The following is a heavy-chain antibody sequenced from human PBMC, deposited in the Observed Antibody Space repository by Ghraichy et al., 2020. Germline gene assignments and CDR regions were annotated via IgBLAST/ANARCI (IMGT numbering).Heavy chain of an antibody. CDR2: INHSGST. Sequence: SETLSLTCAVYGGSFSGYYWSWIRQPPGKGLEWIGEINHSGSTNYNPSLKSRVTISVDTSKNQFSLKLSSVTAADTAVYYCARGPYVWGSYRYFDYWGQGTLVTVSS. J-gene: IGHJ4*02. CDR1: GGSFSGYY. CDR3: ARGPYVWGSYRYFDY. D-gene: IGHD3-16*02. V-gene: IGHV4-34*01.